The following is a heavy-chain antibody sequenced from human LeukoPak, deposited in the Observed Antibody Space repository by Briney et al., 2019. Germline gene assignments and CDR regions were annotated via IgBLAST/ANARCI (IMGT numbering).Heavy chain of an antibody. V-gene: IGHV3-20*01. Sequence: GGSLRLSCAASGFIFDDYGMTWVRQAPGKELERVSGITWNGDSKGYADSVKGRFTISRDNAKNSLYLQMYSLRAEDTALYHCARWSSIKVAATENYWGQGTLVTVSS. CDR2: ITWNGDSK. CDR1: GFIFDDYG. D-gene: IGHD6-19*01. CDR3: ARWSSIKVAATENY. J-gene: IGHJ4*02.